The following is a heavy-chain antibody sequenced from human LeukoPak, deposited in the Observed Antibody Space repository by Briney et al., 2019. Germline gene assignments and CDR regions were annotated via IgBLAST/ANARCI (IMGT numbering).Heavy chain of an antibody. CDR2: IIPIFGTA. J-gene: IGHJ3*02. CDR1: GGTFSSYA. V-gene: IGHV1-69*13. CDR3: ARGRAAAGMGAFDI. D-gene: IGHD6-13*01. Sequence: SVKVSCKASGGTFSSYAISWVRQAPGQGLEWMGGIIPIFGTANYAQKFQGRVTITADESTSTAYMELSSLRSEDTAVCYCARGRAAAGMGAFDIWGQGTMVTVSS.